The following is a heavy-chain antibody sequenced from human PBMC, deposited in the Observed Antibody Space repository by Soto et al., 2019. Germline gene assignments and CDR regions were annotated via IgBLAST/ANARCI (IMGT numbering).Heavy chain of an antibody. CDR1: GFTFSIYA. CDR3: AKYSTSGPSRFFDL. CDR2: IGAGSDGI. Sequence: GGSLRLSCAASGFTFSIYAVAWIRQTPGKGLEWVSVIGAGSDGIQYVDSVKGRFSISRDNPKNTLYLHMNSLRAEDTAIYYCAKYSTSGPSRFFDLWGQGTLVTVSS. V-gene: IGHV3-23*01. D-gene: IGHD5-12*01. J-gene: IGHJ4*02.